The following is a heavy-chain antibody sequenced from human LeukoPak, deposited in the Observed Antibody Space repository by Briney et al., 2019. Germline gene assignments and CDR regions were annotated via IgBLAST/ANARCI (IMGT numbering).Heavy chain of an antibody. J-gene: IGHJ4*02. V-gene: IGHV4-39*07. CDR3: ARLASDPGYSYGSFDY. Sequence: SETLSLTCTVSGGSISSSSYYWGWIRQPPGKGLEWIGSIYYSGSAYYNPSLKSRVTISVDTSKNQFSLKLSSVTAADTAVYYCARLASDPGYSYGSFDYWGQETLVTVSS. D-gene: IGHD5-18*01. CDR1: GGSISSSSYY. CDR2: IYYSGSA.